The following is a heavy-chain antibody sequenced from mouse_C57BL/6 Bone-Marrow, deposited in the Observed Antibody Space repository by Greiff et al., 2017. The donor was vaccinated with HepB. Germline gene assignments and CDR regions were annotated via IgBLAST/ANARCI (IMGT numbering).Heavy chain of an antibody. CDR2: IDPNSGGT. J-gene: IGHJ3*01. CDR1: GYTFTSYW. D-gene: IGHD2-4*01. V-gene: IGHV1-72*01. CDR3: ARLGYDYDGTWFAY. Sequence: QVQLQQPGAELVKPGASVKLSCKASGYTFTSYWMHWVKQRPGRGLEWIGRIDPNSGGTKYNEKFKSKATLTVDKHSSTAYMQLSSLTSEDSAVYYCARLGYDYDGTWFAYWGQGTLVTVSA.